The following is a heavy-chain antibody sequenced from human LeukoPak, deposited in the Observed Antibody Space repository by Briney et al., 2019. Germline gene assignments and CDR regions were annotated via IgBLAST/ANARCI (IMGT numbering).Heavy chain of an antibody. CDR1: GGSFSGYY. V-gene: IGHV4-34*01. D-gene: IGHD3-9*01. CDR2: INHTGST. J-gene: IGHJ4*02. CDR3: ARGPVRLARPYDF. Sequence: TETLSLSCAVYGGSFSGYYWIWIRQPPGKGLEWIGEINHTGSTNYNPSFKSRVTMSADTPKNQFSLNLTSVTAADTALYYCARGPVRLARPYDFWGQGTLVTVSS.